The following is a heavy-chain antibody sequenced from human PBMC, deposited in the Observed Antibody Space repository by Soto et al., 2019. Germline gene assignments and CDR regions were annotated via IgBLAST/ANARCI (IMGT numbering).Heavy chain of an antibody. Sequence: EVQLLESGGGLVQPGGSLRLSCAASGFTFSSYAMSWVRQAPGKGLEWVSAISGSGGSTYYAASVKGRFTISRDNSKNTLYLQMNSLRAEETGVYYCTKVRVGCSTTSGDGFHYWGQGTRVTVSS. CDR3: TKVRVGCSTTSGDGFHY. J-gene: IGHJ4*02. CDR2: ISGSGGST. V-gene: IGHV3-23*01. D-gene: IGHD2-2*01. CDR1: GFTFSSYA.